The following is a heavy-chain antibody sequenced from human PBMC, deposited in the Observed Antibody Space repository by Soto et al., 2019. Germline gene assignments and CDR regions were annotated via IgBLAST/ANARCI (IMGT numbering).Heavy chain of an antibody. CDR1: GGSISSSSYY. J-gene: IGHJ5*02. Sequence: LSLTCTVSGGSISSSSYYWGWIRQPPGKGLEWIGSIYYSGSTYYNPSLKSRVTISVDTSKNQFSLKLSSVTAADTAVYYCARHLGGYDILTGDFWFDPWGQGTLVTVSS. V-gene: IGHV4-39*01. CDR3: ARHLGGYDILTGDFWFDP. D-gene: IGHD3-9*01. CDR2: IYYSGST.